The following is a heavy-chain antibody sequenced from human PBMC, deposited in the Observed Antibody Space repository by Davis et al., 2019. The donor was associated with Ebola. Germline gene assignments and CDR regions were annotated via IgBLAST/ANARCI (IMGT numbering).Heavy chain of an antibody. CDR3: ARGGSGSYGVGYYYYGMDV. Sequence: ASVKVSCKASGYTFTSYAMHWVRQAPGQRLEWMGWINAGNGNTKYSQKFQGRVTITRDTSASTAYMELSSLRSEDTAVYYCARGGSGSYGVGYYYYGMDVWGQGTTVTVSS. CDR1: GYTFTSYA. D-gene: IGHD1-26*01. J-gene: IGHJ6*02. V-gene: IGHV1-3*01. CDR2: INAGNGNT.